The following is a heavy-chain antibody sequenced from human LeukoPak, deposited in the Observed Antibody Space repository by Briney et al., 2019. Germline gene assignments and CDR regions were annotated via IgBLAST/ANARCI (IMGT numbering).Heavy chain of an antibody. CDR1: GFTFDDYG. CDR3: ARDLLYYYDSSDPAFDI. CDR2: INWNGGST. D-gene: IGHD3-22*01. Sequence: GGSLRLSCAASGFTFDDYGMSWVRQAPGKGLEWVSGINWNGGSTGYADSVKGRFTISRDNAKNSLYLQMNSLRAEDTALYYCARDLLYYYDSSDPAFDIWGQGTMVTVSS. V-gene: IGHV3-20*04. J-gene: IGHJ3*02.